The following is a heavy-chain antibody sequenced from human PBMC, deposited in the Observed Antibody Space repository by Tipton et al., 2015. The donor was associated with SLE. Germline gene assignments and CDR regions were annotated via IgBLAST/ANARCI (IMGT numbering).Heavy chain of an antibody. J-gene: IGHJ3*02. V-gene: IGHV4-30-4*01. D-gene: IGHD1-26*01. CDR1: GGSISRGDYY. Sequence: TLSLTCNVSGGSISRGDYYWSWIRQPPGKGLEWIGYIYYSGSTYYNPSLKSRVTISVDTSKNQFSLKLSSVTAADTAVYYCASQYSGSFDAFDIWGQGTMVTVSS. CDR3: ASQYSGSFDAFDI. CDR2: IYYSGST.